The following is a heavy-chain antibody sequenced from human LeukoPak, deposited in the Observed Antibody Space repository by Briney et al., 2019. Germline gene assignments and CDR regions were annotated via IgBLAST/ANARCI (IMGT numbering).Heavy chain of an antibody. CDR3: ARLYLPATRFDY. V-gene: IGHV3-30*02. Sequence: GGSLRLSCAASGFTFSSYGMHWVRQAPGKGLEWVAFIRYDGSNKYYADSVKGRFTISRDNSKNALYLQMNSLRAEDTAVYYCARLYLPATRFDYWGQGTLVTVSS. CDR1: GFTFSSYG. J-gene: IGHJ4*02. D-gene: IGHD5-24*01. CDR2: IRYDGSNK.